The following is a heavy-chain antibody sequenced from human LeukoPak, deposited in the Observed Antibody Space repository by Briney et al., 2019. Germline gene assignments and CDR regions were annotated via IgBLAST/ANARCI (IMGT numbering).Heavy chain of an antibody. J-gene: IGHJ6*02. Sequence: PGRSLRLSCAATGFTFSNYAIHWGRQAPGKGLEWVAFISDDGSRQHYADSVKGRFTISRDNSKNTLNLQMNSLRAEDTAVYYCARGYCTGNNCRPYYYYGMDVWGQGTTVTVSS. CDR3: ARGYCTGNNCRPYYYYGMDV. CDR1: GFTFSNYA. V-gene: IGHV3-30-3*01. D-gene: IGHD2-8*02. CDR2: ISDDGSRQ.